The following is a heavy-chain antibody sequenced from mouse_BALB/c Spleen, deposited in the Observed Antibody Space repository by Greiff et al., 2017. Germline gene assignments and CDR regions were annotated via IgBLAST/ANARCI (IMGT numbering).Heavy chain of an antibody. CDR2: INPSNGRT. CDR1: GYTFTSYW. D-gene: IGHD2-10*02. Sequence: VQLQQPGAELVKPGASVKLSCKASGYTFTSYWMHWVKQRPGQGLEWIGEINPSNGRTNYNEKFKSKATLTVDKSSSTAYMQLSSLTSEDSAVYYCAREEYGNYKAMDYWGQGTSVTVSS. CDR3: AREEYGNYKAMDY. V-gene: IGHV1S81*02. J-gene: IGHJ4*01.